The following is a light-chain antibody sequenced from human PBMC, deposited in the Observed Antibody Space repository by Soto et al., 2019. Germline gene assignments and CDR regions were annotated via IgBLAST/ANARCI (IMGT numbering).Light chain of an antibody. Sequence: DIVMTQSPDSLAVSLGERATINCKSSQSVLYSADNKNYLAWYQQKPGQPPKLLIYWASTRESGVPDRFSGSRSGTDFTLTISSLQAEEVAVYYCQHYYSIPITFGQGTRLEIE. V-gene: IGKV4-1*01. CDR1: QSVLYSADNKNY. CDR3: QHYYSIPIT. CDR2: WAS. J-gene: IGKJ5*01.